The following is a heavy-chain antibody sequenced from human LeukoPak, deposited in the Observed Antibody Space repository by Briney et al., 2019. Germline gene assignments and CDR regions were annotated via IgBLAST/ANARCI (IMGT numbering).Heavy chain of an antibody. V-gene: IGHV4-4*02. CDR1: GGSISSYY. D-gene: IGHD6-13*01. Sequence: SETLSLTCTVSGGSISSYYWSWVRQPPGKGLEWIGEIYHSGSTNYNPSLKSRVTISVDKSKNQFSLKLSSVTAADTAVYYCARDVAAAGADAFDIWGQGTMVTVSS. CDR2: IYHSGST. CDR3: ARDVAAAGADAFDI. J-gene: IGHJ3*02.